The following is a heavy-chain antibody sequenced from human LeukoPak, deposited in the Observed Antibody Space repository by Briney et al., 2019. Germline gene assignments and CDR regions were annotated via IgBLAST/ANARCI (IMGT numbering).Heavy chain of an antibody. CDR2: IYYSGTT. V-gene: IGHV4-59*11. J-gene: IGHJ4*02. CDR1: GGSISSHY. CDR3: ARLAKIENRSLAYYFDY. D-gene: IGHD1-26*01. Sequence: SETLSLTCTVSGGSISSHYWSWIRQPPGKGLEYIGYIYYSGTTNYNPSLKSRVTISVDTSKNQFSLKLISVTAADTAVYYCARLAKIENRSLAYYFDYWGQGTLVTVSS.